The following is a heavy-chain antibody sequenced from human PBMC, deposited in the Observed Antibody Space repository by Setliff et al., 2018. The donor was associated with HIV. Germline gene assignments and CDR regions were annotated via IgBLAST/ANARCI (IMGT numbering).Heavy chain of an antibody. J-gene: IGHJ2*01. V-gene: IGHV1-46*01. CDR2: INPAGGST. CDR1: GYTFTRYY. CDR3: ARDDHYYDSGSYYSDWYFDL. Sequence: GASVKVSCKASGYTFTRYYMQWVRQAPGQGLEWMGIINPAGGSTTYAQKFQGRVTITADESTSTADMELSSLRSEDTAVYYCARDDHYYDSGSYYSDWYFDLWGRGTLVTVSS. D-gene: IGHD3-10*01.